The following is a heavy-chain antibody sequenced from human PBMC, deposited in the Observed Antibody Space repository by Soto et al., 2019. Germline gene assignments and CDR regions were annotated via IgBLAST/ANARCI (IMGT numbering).Heavy chain of an antibody. J-gene: IGHJ6*02. CDR2: ISGTGSST. Sequence: GGSLRLSCAASGFTFNNYAMNWVRQAPGKGLEWVATISGTGSSTYYADSVKGRFTISRDNSKNTLYLQMNSLRAEDTAVYYCAKDRNTMVRGATEYYYYGMDVWGQGTTVTVSS. CDR3: AKDRNTMVRGATEYYYYGMDV. CDR1: GFTFNNYA. V-gene: IGHV3-23*01. D-gene: IGHD3-10*01.